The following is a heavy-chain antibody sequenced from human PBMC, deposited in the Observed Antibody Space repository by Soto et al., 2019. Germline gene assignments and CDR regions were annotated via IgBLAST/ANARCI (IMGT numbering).Heavy chain of an antibody. D-gene: IGHD2-8*02. J-gene: IGHJ4*02. CDR1: GFSFSNYA. V-gene: IGHV3-23*01. Sequence: EVQLLESGGGLIQPGGSLRLCCATFGFSFSNYAMSWVRQAPGKGLEWVSGFGVDYVTYYADSVRGRFTISRDNSKNTLYLLMNSLRAEDTALYYCAKAKGSFDHTGPDQWGQGTLVTVSS. CDR3: AKAKGSFDHTGPDQ. CDR2: FGVDYVT.